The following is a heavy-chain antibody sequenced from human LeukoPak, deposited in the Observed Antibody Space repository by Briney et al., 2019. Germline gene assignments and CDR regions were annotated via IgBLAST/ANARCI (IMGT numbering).Heavy chain of an antibody. V-gene: IGHV3-7*01. CDR2: MQIDGSKK. D-gene: IGHD6-13*01. CDR3: AREFPDSTATGPAFDF. J-gene: IGHJ3*01. CDR1: GFSFSRHW. Sequence: GGSLRLSCAASGFSFSRHWMSWVRQAPGKELEWVANMQIDGSKKYYVDSVKGRFIVSRDNTMNSLYLQMNSLRAEDTAMYYCAREFPDSTATGPAFDFWGQGTMVTVSS.